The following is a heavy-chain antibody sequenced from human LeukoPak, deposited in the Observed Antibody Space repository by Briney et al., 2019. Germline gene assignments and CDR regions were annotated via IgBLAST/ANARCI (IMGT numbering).Heavy chain of an antibody. D-gene: IGHD3-10*01. J-gene: IGHJ4*02. Sequence: GGSLRLSCAASEFMFSSFAMNWVRQAPGKGLEWLSAVTGGGGSTYYADSVKGRFTISRDNSRNTLYLQLNSLRAEDTALYFCAKDRPTYGSGSPIDFWGQGTLVTVSS. V-gene: IGHV3-23*01. CDR3: AKDRPTYGSGSPIDF. CDR2: VTGGGGST. CDR1: EFMFSSFA.